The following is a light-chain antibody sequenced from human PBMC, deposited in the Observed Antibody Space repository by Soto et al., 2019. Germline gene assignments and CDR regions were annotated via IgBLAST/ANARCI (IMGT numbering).Light chain of an antibody. J-gene: IGKJ4*01. CDR3: QQRYSAPLT. CDR1: QSISNY. CDR2: AAS. Sequence: DIQLTQSPSSLSASVGDRVTITCRTSQSISNYLNWYQQKPGKVPKLLIYAASSLQSGVPSRFSGSGSGTDFTLTISSLQPEDIATYYCQQRYSAPLTFGGGTKVEIK. V-gene: IGKV1-39*01.